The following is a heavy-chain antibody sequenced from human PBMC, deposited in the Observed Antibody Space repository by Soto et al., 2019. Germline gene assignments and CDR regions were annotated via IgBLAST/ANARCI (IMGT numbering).Heavy chain of an antibody. J-gene: IGHJ4*02. CDR3: AKSPGYIDCWRTCDF. D-gene: IGHD2-21*01. CDR2: TYYNGDT. CDR1: DDSFRGADYY. Sequence: SETLSLTCTVSDDSFRGADYYWSWIRQPLGKGPEWIGYTYYNGDTKYNPALKSRVTMSVDTSKNQFSRRLSSVTAADTVVYFCAKSPGYIDCWRTCDFWGRGSRV. V-gene: IGHV4-61*08.